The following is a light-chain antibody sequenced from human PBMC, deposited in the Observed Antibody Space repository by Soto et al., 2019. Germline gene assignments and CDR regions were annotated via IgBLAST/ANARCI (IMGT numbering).Light chain of an antibody. J-gene: IGKJ2*01. V-gene: IGKV3-15*01. CDR1: QSVNIN. Sequence: VMTQSPVTLSVSPGERATLSCRASQSVNINLAWYQQKPGQAPRLLIYGASTRPTDIPARFSGSGSGTEFTLNIGSLQSEDFAVYYCHQYNYWPGTFGQGTKLDIK. CDR3: HQYNYWPGT. CDR2: GAS.